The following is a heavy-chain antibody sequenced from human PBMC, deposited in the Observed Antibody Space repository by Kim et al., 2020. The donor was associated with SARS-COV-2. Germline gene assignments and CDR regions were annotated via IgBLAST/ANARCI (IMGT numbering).Heavy chain of an antibody. CDR3: AREEGEPAASYYYGMDV. J-gene: IGHJ6*02. CDR2: ISSSSSTI. Sequence: GGSLRLSCAASGFTFSSYSMNWVRQAPGKGLEWVSYISSSSSTIYYADSVKGRFTISRDNAKNSLYLQMNSLRAEDTAVYYCAREEGEPAASYYYGMDVWGQGTTVTVSS. D-gene: IGHD2-2*01. CDR1: GFTFSSYS. V-gene: IGHV3-48*04.